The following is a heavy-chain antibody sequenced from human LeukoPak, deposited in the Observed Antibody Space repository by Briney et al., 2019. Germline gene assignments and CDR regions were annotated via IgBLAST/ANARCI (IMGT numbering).Heavy chain of an antibody. CDR3: ARGGPDSSDYSSLFDY. D-gene: IGHD3-22*01. V-gene: IGHV3-74*01. CDR1: GFAFSNYW. CDR2: INSDGSSR. J-gene: IGHJ4*02. Sequence: GGSLRLSCAASGFAFSNYWMSWVRQAPGKGLVWVSRINSDGSSRHYADSVKGRFTISRDNAKNTLHLQMTSLRAEDTAVYYCARGGPDSSDYSSLFDYWGRGILVTVSS.